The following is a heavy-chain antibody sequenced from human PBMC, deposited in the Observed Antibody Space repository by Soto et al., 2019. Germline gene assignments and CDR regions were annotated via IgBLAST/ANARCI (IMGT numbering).Heavy chain of an antibody. D-gene: IGHD3-16*02. CDR2: IYYSGST. V-gene: IGHV4-30-4*01. Sequence: SETLSLTCTVSGGSISSGDYYWSWIRQPPGKGLEWIGYIYYSGSTYYNPSLKSRVTISVDTSKNQFSLKLSSVTAADTAVYYCARDRYYDYVWGSYRSHAFDIWGQGTMVT. J-gene: IGHJ3*02. CDR3: ARDRYYDYVWGSYRSHAFDI. CDR1: GGSISSGDYY.